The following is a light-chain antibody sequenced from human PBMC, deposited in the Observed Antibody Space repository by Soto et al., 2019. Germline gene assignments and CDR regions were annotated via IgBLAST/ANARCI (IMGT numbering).Light chain of an antibody. J-gene: IGKJ1*01. CDR2: DAS. Sequence: EVVMTQSPDTVSVSAGETATLXXRASQSVSGNLAWYQQKPGQAPRLXXYDASNRATGIPARFSGSGSGTDFTLTISSLEPEDFAVYYCQQRGNRPPWTFGQGTKVEIK. CDR3: QQRGNRPPWT. V-gene: IGKV3-11*01. CDR1: QSVSGN.